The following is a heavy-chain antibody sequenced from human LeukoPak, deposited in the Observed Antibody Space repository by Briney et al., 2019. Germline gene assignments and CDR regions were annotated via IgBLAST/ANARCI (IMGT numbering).Heavy chain of an antibody. Sequence: PGGSLRLSCAASGFTFSSYEMNWVRQAPGKGLEWVSYISSSGRTIYYADSVKGRFTISRDNAKNSLYLQMNSLRAEDTAVYYCARDCGGGSCYGPYDAFDIWGQGTMVTVSS. V-gene: IGHV3-48*03. CDR2: ISSSGRTI. CDR3: ARDCGGGSCYGPYDAFDI. D-gene: IGHD2-15*01. CDR1: GFTFSSYE. J-gene: IGHJ3*02.